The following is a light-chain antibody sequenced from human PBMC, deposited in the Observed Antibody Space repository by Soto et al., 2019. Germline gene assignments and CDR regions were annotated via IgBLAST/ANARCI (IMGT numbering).Light chain of an antibody. CDR2: DAS. CDR3: QHYDHLPPLS. Sequence: DIQMTQSPSSLSASVGDRVTITCQASQDTRNYLNWYQQKPGKAPNLLIYDASNLRAGVPSRFSGSGSGKEFTFSSSSLQPEDIATYYCQHYDHLPPLSFGGGNKVEIK. J-gene: IGKJ4*01. CDR1: QDTRNY. V-gene: IGKV1-33*01.